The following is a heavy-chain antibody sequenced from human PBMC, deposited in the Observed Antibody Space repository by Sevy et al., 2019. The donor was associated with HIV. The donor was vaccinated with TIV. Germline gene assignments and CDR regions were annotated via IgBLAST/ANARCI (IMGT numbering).Heavy chain of an antibody. V-gene: IGHV4-34*01. CDR2: INHSGST. CDR3: ARGRPGGTSIVATIQRGHNWFDP. J-gene: IGHJ5*02. Sequence: SETLSLTCAVYGGSFSGYYWSWIRQPPGKGLEWIGEINHSGSTNYNPSLKSRVTISVDTSKNQFSLKLSSVTAADTAVYYCARGRPGGTSIVATIQRGHNWFDPWGQGTLVTVSS. CDR1: GGSFSGYY. D-gene: IGHD5-12*01.